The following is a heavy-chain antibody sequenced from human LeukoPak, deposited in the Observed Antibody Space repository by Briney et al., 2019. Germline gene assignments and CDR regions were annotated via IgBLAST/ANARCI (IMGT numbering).Heavy chain of an antibody. CDR3: ASAGHCANGVCRNWFGP. CDR2: IYSGGST. V-gene: IGHV4-61*02. D-gene: IGHD2-8*01. J-gene: IGHJ5*02. Sequence: SETLSLTCNVSGASMSSDGYYWNWIRQPAGKGLESIGRIYSGGSTNYNPSLKSRVTLSVDTSKNRLSLKLSYVTAADTAVYYCASAGHCANGVCRNWFGPWGQGILVTVSS. CDR1: GASMSSDGYY.